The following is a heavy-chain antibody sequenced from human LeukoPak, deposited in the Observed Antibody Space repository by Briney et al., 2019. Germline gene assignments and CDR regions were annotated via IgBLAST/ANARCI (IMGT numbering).Heavy chain of an antibody. D-gene: IGHD4-17*01. Sequence: GGSLRLSCAASGFTFSNYAMNWVRQAPGKGLEWVSSIIVSGDNTYYADSVKGRFTISRDNSKNTLYLQMNSLRAEDTAVYYCAKTGGNYGDSPYYYYYMDVWGKGTTVTVSS. CDR2: IIVSGDNT. J-gene: IGHJ6*03. V-gene: IGHV3-23*01. CDR1: GFTFSNYA. CDR3: AKTGGNYGDSPYYYYYMDV.